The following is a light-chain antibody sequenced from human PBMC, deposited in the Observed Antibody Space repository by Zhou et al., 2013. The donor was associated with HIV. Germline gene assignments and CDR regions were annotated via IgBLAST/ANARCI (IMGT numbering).Light chain of an antibody. CDR1: QSVSSYY. J-gene: IGKJ3*01. CDR2: GAS. V-gene: IGKV3-20*01. CDR3: QQYGGTPLFT. Sequence: VLTQSPGTLSLSPGDRATLSCRASQSVSSYYFAWYQQKPGKAPRLLIYGASTRAAGIPARFSGSGSGTDFTLTISRLEPEDFAVYYCQQYGGTPLFTFGPGTKVEIK.